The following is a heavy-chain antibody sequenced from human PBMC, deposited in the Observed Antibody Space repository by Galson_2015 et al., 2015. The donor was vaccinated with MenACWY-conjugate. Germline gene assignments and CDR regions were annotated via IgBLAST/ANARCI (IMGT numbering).Heavy chain of an antibody. D-gene: IGHD6-19*01. J-gene: IGHJ4*02. CDR2: IDWDDDK. Sequence: PALVKPTQTLTLTCTFSGFSLSTSGMCVSWIRQPPGKALEWLARIDWDDDKYYSTSLKTRLTISKDTSKNQVVLTMTNMDPVDTATYYCARILGGGSGQSRFDYWGQGTLVTVSS. CDR3: ARILGGGSGQSRFDY. V-gene: IGHV2-70*11. CDR1: GFSLSTSGMC.